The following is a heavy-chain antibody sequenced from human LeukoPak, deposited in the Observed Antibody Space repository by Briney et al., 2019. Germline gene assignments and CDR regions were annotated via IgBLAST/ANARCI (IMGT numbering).Heavy chain of an antibody. V-gene: IGHV1-8*01. CDR2: MNPNSGNT. D-gene: IGHD4-23*01. CDR3: ARGGRKAGVETNPVY. J-gene: IGHJ4*02. Sequence: ASVKVSCKASGYTFTSYDINWVRQATGQGLEWMGWMNPNSGNTGYAQKFQGRVTMTRNTSISTAYMELSSLRSEDTAVYYCARGGRKAGVETNPVYWGQGTRVPVSS. CDR1: GYTFTSYD.